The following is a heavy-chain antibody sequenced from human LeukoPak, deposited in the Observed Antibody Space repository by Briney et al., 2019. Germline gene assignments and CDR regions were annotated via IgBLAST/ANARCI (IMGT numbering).Heavy chain of an antibody. CDR3: AGHYYDSSGYFLHYYYYMDV. D-gene: IGHD3-22*01. Sequence: SETLSLTCTVSGGSISSYYWSWIRQPPGEGLEWIGYIYYSGSTNYNPSLESRVTISVDTSKNQFSLKLSSVTAADTAVYYCAGHYYDSSGYFLHYYYYMDVWGKGTTVTVSS. J-gene: IGHJ6*03. CDR2: IYYSGST. V-gene: IGHV4-59*01. CDR1: GGSISSYY.